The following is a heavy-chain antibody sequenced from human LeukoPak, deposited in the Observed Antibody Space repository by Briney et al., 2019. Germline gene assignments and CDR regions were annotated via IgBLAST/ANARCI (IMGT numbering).Heavy chain of an antibody. Sequence: GGSLRLSCAASGFTFISYSMNWVRQAPGKGLEWVSSISSSSGYIYYADSVKGRFTISRDNAKNSLYLQMNSLRAEDAAVYYCARDKKYYDILTGYNTNYYFDYWGQGTLVTVSS. CDR1: GFTFISYS. CDR3: ARDKKYYDILTGYNTNYYFDY. CDR2: ISSSSGYI. D-gene: IGHD3-9*01. J-gene: IGHJ4*02. V-gene: IGHV3-21*01.